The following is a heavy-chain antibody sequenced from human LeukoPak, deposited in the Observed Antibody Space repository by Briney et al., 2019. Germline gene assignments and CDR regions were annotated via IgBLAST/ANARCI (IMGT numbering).Heavy chain of an antibody. CDR2: IYYSGST. CDR1: GGSISSYY. J-gene: IGHJ4*02. D-gene: IGHD6-19*01. CDR3: AQGGGWYSSIDY. Sequence: PSETLSLTCTVSGGSISSYYWSWIRQPPGKGLEWIGYIYYSGSTNYNPSLKSRVTISVDTSKNQFSLKLSSVTAADTAVYYCAQGGGWYSSIDYWGQGTLVTVSS. V-gene: IGHV4-59*01.